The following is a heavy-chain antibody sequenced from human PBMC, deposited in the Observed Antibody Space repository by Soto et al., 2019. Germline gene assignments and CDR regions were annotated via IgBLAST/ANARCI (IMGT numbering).Heavy chain of an antibody. D-gene: IGHD3-9*01. CDR1: GGSFSGYY. CDR2: INHSGST. Sequence: PSETLSLTCAVYGGSFSGYYWSWIRQPPGKGLEWIGEINHSGSTNYNPSLKSRVTISVDTSKNQFSLKLSSVTAADTAVYYCARRRTYYDILTPVGAFDIWGQGTMVTVSS. CDR3: ARRRTYYDILTPVGAFDI. J-gene: IGHJ3*02. V-gene: IGHV4-34*01.